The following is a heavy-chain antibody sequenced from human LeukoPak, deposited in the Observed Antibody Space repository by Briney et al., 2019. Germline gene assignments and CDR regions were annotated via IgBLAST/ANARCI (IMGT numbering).Heavy chain of an antibody. CDR1: GGSFSGYY. V-gene: IGHV4-34*01. Sequence: SETLSLTCAVYGGSFSGYYWSWIRQPPGQGLEWIGEINHSGNTNYNPSLKSRVTISVDTSKNQFSLKLSSVTAADTAVYYCARHMYYIDVWGEGTAITVSS. CDR3: ARHMYYIDV. J-gene: IGHJ6*03. CDR2: INHSGNT.